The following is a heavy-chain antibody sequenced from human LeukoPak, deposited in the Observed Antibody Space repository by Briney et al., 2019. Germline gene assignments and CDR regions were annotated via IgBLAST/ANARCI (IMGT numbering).Heavy chain of an antibody. Sequence: PGGTLRLSCAASGFTFSSYGMSWVRQAPGKGLEWVSAISGSGGSTYYADSVKGRFTISRDNSKNSLYLQMNSLRAEDTAVYYCARDTYDYVWGSYRRYYFDYWGQGTLVTVSS. J-gene: IGHJ4*02. D-gene: IGHD3-16*02. CDR2: ISGSGGST. CDR3: ARDTYDYVWGSYRRYYFDY. V-gene: IGHV3-23*01. CDR1: GFTFSSYG.